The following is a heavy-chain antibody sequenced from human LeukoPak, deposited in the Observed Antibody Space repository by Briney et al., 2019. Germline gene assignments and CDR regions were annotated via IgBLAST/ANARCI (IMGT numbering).Heavy chain of an antibody. CDR2: IGTAGDT. V-gene: IGHV3-13*04. J-gene: IGHJ3*02. CDR3: ARDASGGVTTGAFDI. CDR1: GFTFSSYD. D-gene: IGHD3-16*01. Sequence: GGSLRLSCAASGFTFSSYDMQWVRHATGKGLEWVSAIGTAGDTYSPGSVKGRFTISRENARNSLYLQMNSLRAGDTAVYYCARDASGGVTTGAFDIWGQGTMVTVSS.